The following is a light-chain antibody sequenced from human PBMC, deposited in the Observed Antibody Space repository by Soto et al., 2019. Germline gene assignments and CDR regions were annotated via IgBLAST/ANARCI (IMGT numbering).Light chain of an antibody. Sequence: LLTQSPATLSLSPGERVTLSCRASQSISSYLAWYQQKPGQAPRLLIYGASNRATGIPDRFSGSGSGTDFTLTISRLEPEDFAVYYCQQYGSSGTFGQGTKVEIK. V-gene: IGKV3-20*01. J-gene: IGKJ1*01. CDR2: GAS. CDR3: QQYGSSGT. CDR1: QSISSY.